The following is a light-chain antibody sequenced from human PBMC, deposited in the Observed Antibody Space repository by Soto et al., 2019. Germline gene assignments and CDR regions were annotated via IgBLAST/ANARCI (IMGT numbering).Light chain of an antibody. CDR2: EGS. V-gene: IGLV2-23*01. CDR3: CSYAGHSAHWV. CDR1: SSDIGSYNL. Sequence: QSALTQPASVSGSPGQSITISCTGTSSDIGSYNLVSWYQRHPGRAPKLMVYEGSRRPSGVSNRFSGSQSGNTASLTISGLQAEDEADYFCCSYAGHSAHWVFGGGTKVPVL. J-gene: IGLJ3*02.